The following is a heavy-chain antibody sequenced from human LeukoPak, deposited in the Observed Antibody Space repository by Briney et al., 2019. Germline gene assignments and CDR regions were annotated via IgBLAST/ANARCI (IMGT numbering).Heavy chain of an antibody. V-gene: IGHV3-33*01. CDR3: AGSFGELLDY. J-gene: IGHJ4*02. Sequence: GRSLRLSCAASGFTFSSYGMHWVRQAPGKGLEWVAVIWYDGSNKYYADSVKGRFTISRDSSKNTLYLQMNSLRAEDTAVYYCAGSFGELLDYWGQGTLVTVSS. D-gene: IGHD3-10*01. CDR2: IWYDGSNK. CDR1: GFTFSSYG.